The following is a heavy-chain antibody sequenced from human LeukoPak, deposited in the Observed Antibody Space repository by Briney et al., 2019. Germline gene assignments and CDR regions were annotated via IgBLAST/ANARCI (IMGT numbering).Heavy chain of an antibody. Sequence: SETLSLTCTVSGGSISSSSYSWGWIRQPPGKGLEWIGEINHSGSTNYNPSLKSRVTISVDTSKNQFSLKLSSVTAADTAVYYCARGEIPYCSSTSCYPPTANWFDPWGQGTLVTVSS. V-gene: IGHV4-39*07. CDR3: ARGEIPYCSSTSCYPPTANWFDP. J-gene: IGHJ5*02. D-gene: IGHD2-2*01. CDR1: GGSISSSSYS. CDR2: INHSGST.